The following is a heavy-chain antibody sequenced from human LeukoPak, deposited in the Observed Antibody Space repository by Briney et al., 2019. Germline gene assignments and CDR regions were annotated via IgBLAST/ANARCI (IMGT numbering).Heavy chain of an antibody. CDR2: IRYDGSNK. J-gene: IGHJ4*02. V-gene: IGHV3-30*02. CDR3: AKDSSGYYYDDYYFDY. D-gene: IGHD3-22*01. CDR1: GFTFSSYD. Sequence: GESLKISCAASGFTFSSYDMHWVRQAPGKGLEWVAFIRYDGSNKYYADSVKGRFTISRDNSKNTLYLQMNSLRAEDTAVYNCAKDSSGYYYDDYYFDYWGQGTLVTVSS.